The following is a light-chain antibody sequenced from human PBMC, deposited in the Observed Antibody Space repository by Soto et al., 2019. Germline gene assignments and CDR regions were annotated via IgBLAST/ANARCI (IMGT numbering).Light chain of an antibody. V-gene: IGKV3D-20*02. CDR1: QSVSSSY. CDR3: QQRSSWPPWT. CDR2: GAA. J-gene: IGKJ1*01. Sequence: EIAMTQSPGTPSLSPGVRATLSCRACQSVSSSYLAWYQQKPGQAPRLLISGAANRATGIPARFSGSGSGTDFTLTISTLEPEDVAVYYCQQRSSWPPWTFGQGTKVDIK.